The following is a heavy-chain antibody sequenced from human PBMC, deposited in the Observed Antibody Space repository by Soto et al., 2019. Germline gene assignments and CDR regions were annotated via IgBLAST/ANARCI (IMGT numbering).Heavy chain of an antibody. CDR2: IVPVFGAA. D-gene: IGHD3-9*01. CDR3: ARVGGFDWFLYDAFEI. V-gene: IGHV1-69*13. J-gene: IGHJ3*02. Sequence: SVKVSCKASGATLDSFINYGITWVRQAPGQGLEWMGGIVPVFGAANHAQKFQGRVTISADESTRTVNMELSSLRSEEKAGYYCARVGGFDWFLYDAFEIWAKGQWSPSPQ. CDR1: GATLDSFINYG.